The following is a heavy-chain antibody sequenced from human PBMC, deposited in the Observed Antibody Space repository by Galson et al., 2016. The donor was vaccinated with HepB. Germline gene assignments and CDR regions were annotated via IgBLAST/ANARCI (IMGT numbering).Heavy chain of an antibody. Sequence: SLRLSCAASGFIFSSYGMHWVRQAPRKGLEWVAAISFEGSNKDYADSVKGRFSISRDNSKNTLYLQMNILRVQDTAVYYCAKDLKRSSGSYYYYAMDVWGRGTTVTVSS. CDR3: AKDLKRSSGSYYYYAMDV. D-gene: IGHD1-26*01. CDR2: ISFEGSNK. CDR1: GFIFSSYG. V-gene: IGHV3-30*18. J-gene: IGHJ6*02.